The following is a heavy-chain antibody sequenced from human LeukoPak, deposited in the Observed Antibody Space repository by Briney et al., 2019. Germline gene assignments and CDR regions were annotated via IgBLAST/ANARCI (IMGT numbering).Heavy chain of an antibody. V-gene: IGHV4-31*03. J-gene: IGHJ4*02. Sequence: HSETLSLTCTVSGDSISSGGYYWSWIRQHPGKGLEWIGYIYYSGSTQYTPSLKSRVTISVDTSKNQFSLKLGSVTAADTAVYYCARMNDYGAGGYYFDYWGQGTLVTVSS. CDR2: IYYSGST. CDR3: ARMNDYGAGGYYFDY. D-gene: IGHD4-17*01. CDR1: GDSISSGGYY.